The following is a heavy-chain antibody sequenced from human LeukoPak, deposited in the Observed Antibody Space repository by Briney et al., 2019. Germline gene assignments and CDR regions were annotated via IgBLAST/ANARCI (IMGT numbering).Heavy chain of an antibody. CDR2: ISSSGSTI. V-gene: IGHV3-11*01. J-gene: IGHJ4*02. Sequence: PGGSLRLSCAASGFTFSDYYMSWIRQAPGKGLEWVSYISSSGSTIYYADSVKGRFTISRDNAKNSLYLQMNSLRAEDTAVYYCARVFSWELNFYYFDYWGQGTLVTVSS. CDR3: ARVFSWELNFYYFDY. D-gene: IGHD1-26*01. CDR1: GFTFSDYY.